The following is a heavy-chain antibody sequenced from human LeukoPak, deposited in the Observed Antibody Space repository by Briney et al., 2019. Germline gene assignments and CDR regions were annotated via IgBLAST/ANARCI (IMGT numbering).Heavy chain of an antibody. CDR1: GYTFTSYG. CDR3: ARAVGVLRFLEWLSANWFDP. J-gene: IGHJ5*02. Sequence: ASVKVSCKASGYTFTSYGISWVRQAPGQGLEWMGWISAYNGNTNYAQKLQGRVTMTTDTSTSTAYMELRSLRSDDTAVYYCARAVGVLRFLEWLSANWFDPWGQGTLVTVSS. V-gene: IGHV1-18*01. CDR2: ISAYNGNT. D-gene: IGHD3-3*01.